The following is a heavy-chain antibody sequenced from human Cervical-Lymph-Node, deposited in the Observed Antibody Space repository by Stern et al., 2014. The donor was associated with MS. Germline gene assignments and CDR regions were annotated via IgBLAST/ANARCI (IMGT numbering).Heavy chain of an antibody. CDR3: ARLLDYYDRTFDY. J-gene: IGHJ4*02. D-gene: IGHD3-16*01. CDR1: GASISPYY. V-gene: IGHV4-59*01. CDR2: IFSGTT. Sequence: QLQLQESGPGLVKPSETLSLTCNVSGASISPYYWSWVRQPTGKGLEWIGYIFSGTTNFNPSLKSRATISVDTSKNQFSLRLRAVTAADTAVYYCARLLDYYDRTFDYWGQGTLVTVSS.